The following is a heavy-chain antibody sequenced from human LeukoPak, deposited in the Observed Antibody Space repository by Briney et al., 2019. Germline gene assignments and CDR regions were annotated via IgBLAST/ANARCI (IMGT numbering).Heavy chain of an antibody. CDR1: GGSTSTSSYY. CDR3: ARITSYTHGGFDY. Sequence: SETLSLTCTVSGGSTSTSSYYWSWIRQHPGKGLEWIGYIYYSGSTYYNPSLKSRVTISVDTSKNQFSLRLSSVTAADTAVYYCARITSYTHGGFDYWGQGTLVTVSS. CDR2: IYYSGST. D-gene: IGHD3-16*01. J-gene: IGHJ4*02. V-gene: IGHV4-31*03.